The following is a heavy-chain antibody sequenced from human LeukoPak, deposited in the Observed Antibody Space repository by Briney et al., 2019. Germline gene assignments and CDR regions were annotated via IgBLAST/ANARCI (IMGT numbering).Heavy chain of an antibody. Sequence: SVKVSCKASGGTFSSYAISWVRQAPGQGLEWMGGVIPIFGTADYAQKFQGRVTITADESTSTAYMELSSLRSEDTAVYYCARDRVAVAGPDAFDIWGQGTMVTVSS. CDR1: GGTFSSYA. V-gene: IGHV1-69*01. CDR2: VIPIFGTA. J-gene: IGHJ3*02. D-gene: IGHD6-19*01. CDR3: ARDRVAVAGPDAFDI.